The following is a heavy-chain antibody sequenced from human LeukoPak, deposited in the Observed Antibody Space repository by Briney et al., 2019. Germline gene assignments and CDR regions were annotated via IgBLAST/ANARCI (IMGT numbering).Heavy chain of an antibody. Sequence: ASVKVSCKASGYTFTSYGISWVRQAPGQGLEWMGWISAYNGNTNYAQKLQGRVTMTTDTSTTTAYMELRSLRSDDTAVYYCARDGAPLRTYGHLYWYFDLWGRGTLITVSS. J-gene: IGHJ2*01. CDR2: ISAYNGNT. CDR3: ARDGAPLRTYGHLYWYFDL. D-gene: IGHD3-10*01. V-gene: IGHV1-18*01. CDR1: GYTFTSYG.